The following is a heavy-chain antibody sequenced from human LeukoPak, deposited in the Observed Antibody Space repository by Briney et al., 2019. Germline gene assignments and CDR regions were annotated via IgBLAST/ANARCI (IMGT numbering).Heavy chain of an antibody. CDR2: IKQDGSEK. D-gene: IGHD3-10*01. CDR1: GFTFSSYW. CDR3: ARGGWFFDP. J-gene: IGHJ5*02. V-gene: IGHV3-7*05. Sequence: GGFLRLSCAASGFTFSSYWMSWVRQAPGKGLEWVANIKQDGSEKYYVDSVKGRFTISRDNAKNSLFLQMNNLRAEDTAVYHCARGGWFFDPWGQGTLVTVSS.